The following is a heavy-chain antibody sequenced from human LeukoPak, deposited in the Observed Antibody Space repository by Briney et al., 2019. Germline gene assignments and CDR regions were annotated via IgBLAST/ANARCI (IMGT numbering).Heavy chain of an antibody. CDR2: IKQDGGEK. CDR1: RPTFTYW. Sequence: PGGSLRLSCAASRPTFTYWMSWVRQAPGKGLEWVANIKQDGGEKYYVDSVKGRFTIFRDNAKKSLYLQMNSLRAEDTAVYYCASSFSDDFRSGHFWGQGTLVTVSS. CDR3: ASSFSDDFRSGHF. D-gene: IGHD3-3*01. J-gene: IGHJ4*02. V-gene: IGHV3-7*01.